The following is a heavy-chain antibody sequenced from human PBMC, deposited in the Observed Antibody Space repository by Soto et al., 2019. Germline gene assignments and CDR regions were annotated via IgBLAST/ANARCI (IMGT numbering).Heavy chain of an antibody. J-gene: IGHJ4*02. V-gene: IGHV4-59*08. CDR1: GGSISSYY. CDR2: IYYSGST. CDR3: ARLWLTDSGYEYYFDY. Sequence: SETLSLTCTVSGGSISSYYLSWIRQPPGKGLEWIGYIYYSGSTNYNPSLKSRVTISVDTSKNQFSLKLSSVTAADTAVYYCARLWLTDSGYEYYFDYWGQGTLVTVSS. D-gene: IGHD5-12*01.